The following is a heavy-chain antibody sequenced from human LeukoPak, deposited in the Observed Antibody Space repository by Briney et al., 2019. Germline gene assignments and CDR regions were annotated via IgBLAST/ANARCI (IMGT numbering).Heavy chain of an antibody. J-gene: IGHJ4*02. CDR3: AKDVPSYCTNGVSYPDY. Sequence: PGGSLRLSCAASGFTFDDYAMHWVRQAPGKGLEWVSLISGDGGSTYYADSVKGRFTISRDNSKNSLYLQMNSLRTEDTALYYCAKDVPSYCTNGVSYPDYWGQGTLVTVSS. CDR1: GFTFDDYA. CDR2: ISGDGGST. V-gene: IGHV3-43*02. D-gene: IGHD2-8*01.